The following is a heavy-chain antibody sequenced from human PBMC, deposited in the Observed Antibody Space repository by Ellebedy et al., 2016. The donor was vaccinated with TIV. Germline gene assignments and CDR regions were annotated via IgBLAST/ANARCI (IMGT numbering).Heavy chain of an antibody. V-gene: IGHV3-23*01. J-gene: IGHJ3*02. CDR1: GFTFSSYS. Sequence: GGSLRLXCAASGFTFSSYSMTWIRQAPGKGPEWVSTVSGSDGSVHYTDSVNGRFTISRDNSKNTLYLQMRSLRAEDSAVYYCAKDNEFSSSWYSPVDTFDIWGQGTTVTVSS. CDR3: AKDNEFSSSWYSPVDTFDI. D-gene: IGHD6-13*01. CDR2: VSGSDGSV.